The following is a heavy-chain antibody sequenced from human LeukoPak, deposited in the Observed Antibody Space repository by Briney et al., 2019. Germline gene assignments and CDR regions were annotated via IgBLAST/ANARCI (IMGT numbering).Heavy chain of an antibody. CDR3: ARNQQLGGHSYYYYGMDV. Sequence: GGSLRLSCVGSGFTSIAYALTWARKAPGKGLEWVSGISGGGVTTYYADSVKGRFTISRDNSKNTLYLQMNSLRADDTAIYYCARNQQLGGHSYYYYGMDVWGRGTTVTVSS. CDR2: ISGGGVTT. CDR1: GFTSIAYA. D-gene: IGHD3-16*01. J-gene: IGHJ6*02. V-gene: IGHV3-23*01.